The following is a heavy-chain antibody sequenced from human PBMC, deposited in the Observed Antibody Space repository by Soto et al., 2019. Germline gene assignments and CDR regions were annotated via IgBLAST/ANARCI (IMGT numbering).Heavy chain of an antibody. D-gene: IGHD3-10*01. V-gene: IGHV5-51*01. J-gene: IGHJ6*02. Sequence: EXLKISCKCSGYXFTSYLLVWVRHMPGKGLECMGISYPGDSDTRYSPSFQVQVTISADKSISTAYLQWSSLKASDTAMYYCARSYGSGAPGGMDVWGQGTTGPVS. CDR3: ARSYGSGAPGGMDV. CDR2: SYPGDSDT. CDR1: GYXFTSYL.